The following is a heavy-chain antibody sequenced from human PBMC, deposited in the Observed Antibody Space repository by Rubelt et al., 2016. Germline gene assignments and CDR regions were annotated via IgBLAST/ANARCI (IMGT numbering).Heavy chain of an antibody. CDR1: GFTFSSYA. Sequence: EVQLLESGGALVQPGGSLRLSCAASGFTFSSYAMSWVRQAPGKGLEWVSVIYSGGSTYYADPVKGRFTTSRDKSKNTLYLEMCSLRAEETAVYHGTGSSNWKGEDYWGQGTLVTVSS. D-gene: IGHD1-20*01. CDR2: IYSGGST. V-gene: IGHV3-66*02. CDR3: TGSSNWKGEDY. J-gene: IGHJ4*02.